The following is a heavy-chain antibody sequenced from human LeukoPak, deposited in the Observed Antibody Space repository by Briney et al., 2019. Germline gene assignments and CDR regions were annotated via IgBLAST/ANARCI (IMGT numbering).Heavy chain of an antibody. Sequence: GGSLRLSCAASGFTFSSYWMNWARQAPGKGLEWVAVISYDGSNKYYADSVKGRFTISRDNSKNTLYLQMNSLRAEDTAVYYCARSFRSSSGYLCDYWGQGTLVTVSS. CDR3: ARSFRSSSGYLCDY. D-gene: IGHD3-22*01. V-gene: IGHV3-30-3*01. J-gene: IGHJ4*02. CDR1: GFTFSSYW. CDR2: ISYDGSNK.